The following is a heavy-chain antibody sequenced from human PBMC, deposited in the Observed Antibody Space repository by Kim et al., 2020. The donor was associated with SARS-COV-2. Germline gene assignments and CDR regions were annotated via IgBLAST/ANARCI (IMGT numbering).Heavy chain of an antibody. CDR1: GYTLSNYD. V-gene: IGHV1-3*01. Sequence: ASVKVSCKASGYTLSNYDIHWVRQAPGQGLDWMGGITAATGHAAYSRKFQGRVTLTRDTSTNTAYVELTSLTSEDTAIYFCARALAAGTGCWGQGTLVTVSS. D-gene: IGHD6-13*01. J-gene: IGHJ4*02. CDR2: ITAATGHA. CDR3: ARALAAGTGC.